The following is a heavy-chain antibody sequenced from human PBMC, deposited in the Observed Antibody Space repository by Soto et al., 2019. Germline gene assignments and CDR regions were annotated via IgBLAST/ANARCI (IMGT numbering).Heavy chain of an antibody. J-gene: IGHJ4*02. Sequence: QVQLEESGGGVVQPGKSLRLSCAASGFIFSGSIMYWVRQAPGKGLDWVATISYYGNNKDYADSVKGRFTISRDNSKNTLFLQMNSLKVEDTAMYYCARPSYFNSSGYFAYRGQGTLVTVSS. CDR3: ARPSYFNSSGYFAY. V-gene: IGHV3-30-3*01. CDR1: GFIFSGSI. CDR2: ISYYGNNK. D-gene: IGHD3-22*01.